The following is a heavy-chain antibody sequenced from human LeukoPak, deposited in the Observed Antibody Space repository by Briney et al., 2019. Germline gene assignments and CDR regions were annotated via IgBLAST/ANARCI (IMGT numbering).Heavy chain of an antibody. Sequence: PGGSLRLSCAASGFTFSSYSMNWVRQAPGKGLEWVSYISSSSSTIYYADSVKGRFTISGDNAKNSLYLQMNSLRAEDTAVYYCARIVATIKSAFDIWGQGTMVTVSS. CDR1: GFTFSSYS. D-gene: IGHD5-12*01. CDR2: ISSSSSTI. CDR3: ARIVATIKSAFDI. V-gene: IGHV3-48*01. J-gene: IGHJ3*02.